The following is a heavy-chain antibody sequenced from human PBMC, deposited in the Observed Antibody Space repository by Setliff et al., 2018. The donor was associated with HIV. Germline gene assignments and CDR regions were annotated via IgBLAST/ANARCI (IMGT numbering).Heavy chain of an antibody. CDR3: AKGSGKITIYYYYMDV. Sequence: PGGSLRLSCAVSGFSLGDFGISWVRQAPGKGLEWVSGISAGGYSTYYADSVKGRFTVSRDNSKNTLYLQMNSLRAEDTAVYYCAKGSGKITIYYYYMDVWGKGTTVTVSS. D-gene: IGHD3-3*01. J-gene: IGHJ6*03. CDR1: GFSLGDFG. V-gene: IGHV3-23*01. CDR2: ISAGGYST.